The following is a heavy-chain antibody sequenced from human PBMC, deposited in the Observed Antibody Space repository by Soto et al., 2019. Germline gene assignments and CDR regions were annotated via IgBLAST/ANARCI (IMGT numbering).Heavy chain of an antibody. D-gene: IGHD3-3*01. CDR2: IYPGDSDT. J-gene: IGHJ6*02. CDR1: GYSFTSYW. CDR3: ARRYDFWSGYMDDYGMDV. V-gene: IGHV5-51*01. Sequence: GESLKISCKGSGYSFTSYWIGWVRQMPGKGLEWMGIIYPGDSDTRYSPSFQGQVTISADKSISTAYLQWSSLKASDTAMYYCARRYDFWSGYMDDYGMDVWGQGTTVTSP.